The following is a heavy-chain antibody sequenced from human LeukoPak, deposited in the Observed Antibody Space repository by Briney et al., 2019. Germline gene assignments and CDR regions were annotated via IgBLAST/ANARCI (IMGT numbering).Heavy chain of an antibody. CDR2: ISGSGGST. CDR1: GFTFSSYG. Sequence: PGGSLRLSCAASGFTFSSYGMSWVRQAPGKGLEWVSAISGSGGSTYYADSVKGRFTISRDNSKNTLYLQMNSLRAEDTAVYYCAKMRGSSGYYSYFHHWGQGTLVTVSS. J-gene: IGHJ1*01. CDR3: AKMRGSSGYYSYFHH. V-gene: IGHV3-23*01. D-gene: IGHD3-22*01.